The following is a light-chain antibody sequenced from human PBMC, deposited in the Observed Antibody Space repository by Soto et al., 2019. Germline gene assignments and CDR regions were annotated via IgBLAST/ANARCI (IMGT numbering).Light chain of an antibody. CDR1: QSISSY. CDR2: AAS. J-gene: IGKJ4*01. V-gene: IGKV1-39*01. CDR3: QQSYSTPLT. Sequence: DIQMTQSPSSLSASVGDRVTITCRASQSISSYLNWYQQKPGQAPKLLIYAASSLQSVVPSRFSGSVSGTDFHLTISSRQPEDFATYYCQQSYSTPLTFGGGTKVVIK.